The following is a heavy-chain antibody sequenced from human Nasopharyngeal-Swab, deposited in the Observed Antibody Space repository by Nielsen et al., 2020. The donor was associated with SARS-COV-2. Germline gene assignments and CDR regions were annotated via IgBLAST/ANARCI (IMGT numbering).Heavy chain of an antibody. V-gene: IGHV1-18*01. J-gene: IGHJ4*02. CDR3: ARGPRYSSSWYSFDY. Sequence: ASVKVSCKASGYTFTSYGISWVRQAPGQGLEWMGWISAYNGNTNYAQKFQGRVTMTRDTSISTAYMELSRLRSDDTAVYYCARGPRYSSSWYSFDYWGQGTLVTVSS. D-gene: IGHD6-13*01. CDR1: GYTFTSYG. CDR2: ISAYNGNT.